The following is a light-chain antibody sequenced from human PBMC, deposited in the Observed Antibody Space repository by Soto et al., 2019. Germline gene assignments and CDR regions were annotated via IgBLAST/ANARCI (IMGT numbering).Light chain of an antibody. CDR2: GAS. CDR1: QSVSGSY. CDR3: QQYVSPWT. Sequence: EILLTQSPGTLSLSPGEGATLSCGASQSVSGSYLAWYQQKPCQAPRLLIYGASSRATGIPDRFSGSGSGTEFTLTISRLEPEDFAVYYCQQYVSPWTFGQGTKVDIK. V-gene: IGKV3-20*01. J-gene: IGKJ1*01.